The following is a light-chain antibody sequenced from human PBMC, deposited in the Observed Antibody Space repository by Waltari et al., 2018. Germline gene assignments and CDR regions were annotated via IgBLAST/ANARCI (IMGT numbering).Light chain of an antibody. V-gene: IGKV2-28*01. CDR1: QSLLYSNGYNS. Sequence: DIVMTQSPLSLPVTPGGPASISCRSSQSLLYSNGYNSLDWYLQKPGQSPQLLIYLGSNRASGVPDRFSGSGSGTDFTLKISRVEAEDVWVYYCMQALQTPWTFGQGTKVEIK. CDR2: LGS. J-gene: IGKJ1*01. CDR3: MQALQTPWT.